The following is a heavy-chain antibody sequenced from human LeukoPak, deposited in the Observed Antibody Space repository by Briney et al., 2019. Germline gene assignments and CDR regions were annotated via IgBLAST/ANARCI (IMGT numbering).Heavy chain of an antibody. CDR1: GGSFGNYG. CDR2: VIPIFSTS. Sequence: GASVKVSCKASGGSFGNYGITWVRQAPGQGLEWVGGVIPIFSTSNYAPKFQARVTITADRSTSTAYMELRSLTSEDTAVYYCARVKVETAATISNYYYYMDVWDKGTTVTVSS. CDR3: ARVKVETAATISNYYYYMDV. D-gene: IGHD5-12*01. J-gene: IGHJ6*03. V-gene: IGHV1-69*06.